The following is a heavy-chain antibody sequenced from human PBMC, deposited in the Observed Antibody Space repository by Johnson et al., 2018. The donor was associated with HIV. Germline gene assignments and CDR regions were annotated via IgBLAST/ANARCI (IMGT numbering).Heavy chain of an antibody. CDR3: ARGMYYNFWSGYGIRWDAFDI. J-gene: IGHJ3*02. CDR2: IRYDGSNK. D-gene: IGHD3-3*01. CDR1: GFSFSSYG. V-gene: IGHV3-33*08. Sequence: QVQLVESGGGVVQPGRSLRLSCAASGFSFSSYGMHWVRQAPGKGLEWVAFIRYDGSNKYYADSVRGRFTISRDNSKNSLYLQMNSLSAGDTAVYYCARGMYYNFWSGYGIRWDAFDIWGQGTMVTVSS.